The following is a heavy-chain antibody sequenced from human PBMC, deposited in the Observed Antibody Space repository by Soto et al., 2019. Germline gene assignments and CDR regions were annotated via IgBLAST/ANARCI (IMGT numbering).Heavy chain of an antibody. Sequence: GGSLRLSCAASGFTFSSYSMNWVRQAPGKGLEWVSYISSSSSTIYYADSVKGRFTISRDNAKNSLYLQMNSLRDEDTAVYYCASRVDYYYGMDVWGQGTTVTVSS. V-gene: IGHV3-48*02. CDR3: ASRVDYYYGMDV. J-gene: IGHJ6*02. CDR1: GFTFSSYS. CDR2: ISSSSSTI.